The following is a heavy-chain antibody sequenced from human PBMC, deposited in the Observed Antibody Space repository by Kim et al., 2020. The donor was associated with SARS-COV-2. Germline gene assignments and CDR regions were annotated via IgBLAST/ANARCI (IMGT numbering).Heavy chain of an antibody. CDR3: ARGPGLSPHGWYYFDY. V-gene: IGHV3-30*04. D-gene: IGHD6-19*01. Sequence: GGSLRLSCAASGFTFSSYAMHWVRQAPGKGLEWVAVISYDGSNKYYADSVKGRFTISRDNSKNTLYLQMNSLRAEDTAVYYCARGPGLSPHGWYYFDYWGQGTLVTVSS. J-gene: IGHJ4*02. CDR1: GFTFSSYA. CDR2: ISYDGSNK.